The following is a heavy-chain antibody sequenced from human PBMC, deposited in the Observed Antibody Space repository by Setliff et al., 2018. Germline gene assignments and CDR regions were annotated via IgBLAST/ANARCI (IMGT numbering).Heavy chain of an antibody. V-gene: IGHV3-53*01. CDR1: GFIVSDKH. CDR3: ARDLGNWFDS. D-gene: IGHD3-16*01. Sequence: PGGSLRLSCAVSGFIVSDKHMTWLRQAPGKGPEWVSVIYNSDSTYYSDSVKGRFTISRDDSKNTVYLQMNSLRAEDTAVYYCARDLGNWFDSWGQGTLVTVS. CDR2: IYNSDST. J-gene: IGHJ5*01.